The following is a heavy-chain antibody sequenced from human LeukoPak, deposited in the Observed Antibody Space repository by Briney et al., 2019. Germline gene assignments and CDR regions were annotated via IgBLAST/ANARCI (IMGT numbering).Heavy chain of an antibody. Sequence: GGSLRLSCAASGFTFSSYWMHWVRQAPGKGLVWVSRINSDGSSTSYADSVKGRFTISRDNAKNSLYLQMNSLRAEDTALYYCAKDPIPYSSRGNWFDPWGQGTLVTVSS. V-gene: IGHV3-74*01. CDR1: GFTFSSYW. CDR3: AKDPIPYSSRGNWFDP. D-gene: IGHD6-13*01. CDR2: INSDGSST. J-gene: IGHJ5*02.